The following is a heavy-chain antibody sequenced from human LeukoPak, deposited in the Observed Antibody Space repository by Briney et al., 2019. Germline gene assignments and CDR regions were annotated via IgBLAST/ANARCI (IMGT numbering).Heavy chain of an antibody. J-gene: IGHJ4*02. D-gene: IGHD3-22*01. CDR1: GGTFSSYA. CDR2: IIPILGIA. V-gene: IGHV1-69*04. CDR3: ARDLGYYYDSSGYYYRNYFDY. Sequence: ASVKVSCKASGGTFSSYAIGWVRQAPGQGLEWMGRIIPILGIANYAQKFQGRVTITADKSTSTAYMELSSLRSEDTAVYYCARDLGYYYDSSGYYYRNYFDYWGQGTLVTVSS.